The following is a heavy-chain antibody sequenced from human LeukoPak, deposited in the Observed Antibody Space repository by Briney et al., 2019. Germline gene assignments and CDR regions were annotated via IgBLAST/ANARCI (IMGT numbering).Heavy chain of an antibody. CDR1: GFTFTSSA. Sequence: ASVKVSCKASGFTFTSSAVQWVRQARGQRLEWIGWIVVGSGNTNYAQKFQERVTITRDMSTSTAYMELSSLRSEDTAVYYCAADGAYDFWSGAPDAFDIWGQGTMVTVSS. CDR2: IVVGSGNT. J-gene: IGHJ3*02. D-gene: IGHD3-3*01. CDR3: AADGAYDFWSGAPDAFDI. V-gene: IGHV1-58*01.